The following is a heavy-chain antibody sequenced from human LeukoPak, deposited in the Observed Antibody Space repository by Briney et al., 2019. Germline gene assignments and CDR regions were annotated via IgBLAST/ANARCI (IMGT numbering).Heavy chain of an antibody. CDR3: ARLWGGTVAFDI. D-gene: IGHD2-15*01. Sequence: SETLSLTCTVSGGSISSYYWSWIRQPPGKGLEWFGYIYSSGTTNYNPSLKSRLTMSVDTSKNQFSLKLSSVTAADTAVYYCARLWGGTVAFDIWGQGTMVTVSS. J-gene: IGHJ3*02. CDR1: GGSISSYY. V-gene: IGHV4-59*12. CDR2: IYSSGTT.